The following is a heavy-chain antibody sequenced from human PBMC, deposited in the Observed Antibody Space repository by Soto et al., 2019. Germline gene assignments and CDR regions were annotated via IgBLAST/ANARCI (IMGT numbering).Heavy chain of an antibody. CDR1: GGSISSGGYY. V-gene: IGHV4-31*03. J-gene: IGHJ4*02. Sequence: QVQLQESGPGLVKPSQTLSLTCTVSGGSISSGGYYWSWIRQHPGKGLEWIGYIYYSGSTYYNPSLKSRXXIXVXXSKNQFSLKLSSVTAADTAVYYCARDRGIPTASDYWGQGTLVTVSS. CDR2: IYYSGST. CDR3: ARDRGIPTASDY. D-gene: IGHD1-26*01.